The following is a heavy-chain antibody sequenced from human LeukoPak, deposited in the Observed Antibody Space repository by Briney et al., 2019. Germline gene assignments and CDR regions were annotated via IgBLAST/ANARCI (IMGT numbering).Heavy chain of an antibody. Sequence: GGSLRLSCAASGFTFDDYTMHWVRQAPGKGLEWVSLISWDGGSTYYADSVKGRFTISRDNAKNSLYLQMNSLRAEDTAVYYCARGQESRYYYYMDVWGKGTTVTISS. J-gene: IGHJ6*03. CDR3: ARGQESRYYYYMDV. CDR1: GFTFDDYT. CDR2: ISWDGGST. V-gene: IGHV3-43*01.